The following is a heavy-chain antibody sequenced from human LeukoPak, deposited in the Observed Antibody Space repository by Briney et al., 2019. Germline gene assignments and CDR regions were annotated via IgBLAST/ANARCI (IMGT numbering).Heavy chain of an antibody. CDR1: GFTVSSNY. Sequence: GGSLRLSCAASGFTVSSNYMSWVRQAPGKGLEWVSVIYSAGSTYYADSVKGRFTIPKDNSKNTLYLQMNSLRAEDTAVYYCAREPSGTYWLDYWGQGTLVTVSS. D-gene: IGHD1-26*01. CDR3: AREPSGTYWLDY. V-gene: IGHV3-66*02. CDR2: IYSAGST. J-gene: IGHJ4*02.